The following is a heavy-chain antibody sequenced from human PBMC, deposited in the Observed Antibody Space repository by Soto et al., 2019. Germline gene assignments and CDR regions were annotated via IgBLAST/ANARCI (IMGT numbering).Heavy chain of an antibody. D-gene: IGHD2-15*01. J-gene: IGHJ4*02. Sequence: QVQLQQWGAGLLKPSETLSLTCAVNGGSFTGYYWSWVRQAPGKGLEWIGEIKDGGSTNYNPSLRSRVTISAYTSKKQFSLKVTSVTAADTAVYYCARGQEGVVATHWDQGTLVTVSS. CDR1: GGSFTGYY. CDR2: IKDGGST. V-gene: IGHV4-34*01. CDR3: ARGQEGVVATH.